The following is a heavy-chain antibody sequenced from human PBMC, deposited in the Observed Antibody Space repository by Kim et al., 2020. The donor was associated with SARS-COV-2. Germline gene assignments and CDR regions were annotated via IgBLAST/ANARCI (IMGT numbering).Heavy chain of an antibody. Sequence: GGSLRLSCAASGFTFDDYAMHWVRQAPGKGLEWVSGISWNSGVIGYADSVKGRFTVSRDDAKNSLYLQMNSLRAGDTAFYYCAKDGGDSWTRRIDYWGQGTLVTVSS. CDR3: AKDGGDSWTRRIDY. J-gene: IGHJ4*02. CDR1: GFTFDDYA. V-gene: IGHV3-9*01. D-gene: IGHD6-13*01. CDR2: ISWNSGVI.